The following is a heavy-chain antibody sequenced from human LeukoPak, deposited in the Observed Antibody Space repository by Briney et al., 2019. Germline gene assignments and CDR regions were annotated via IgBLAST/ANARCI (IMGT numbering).Heavy chain of an antibody. CDR3: TRGPGVPYSSSESDY. J-gene: IGHJ4*02. D-gene: IGHD6-13*01. CDR2: INAGNGNT. Sequence: ASVKVSCKASGYTFTSYAMDWVRQAPGQRLEWMGWINAGNGNTKYSQKFQGRVTITRDTSASTAYMELSSLRSEDTGAYHCTRGPGVPYSSSESDYWGQGTLVTVSS. CDR1: GYTFTSYA. V-gene: IGHV1-3*01.